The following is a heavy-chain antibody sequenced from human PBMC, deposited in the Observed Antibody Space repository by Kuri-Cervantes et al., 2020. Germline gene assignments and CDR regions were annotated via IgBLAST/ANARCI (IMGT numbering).Heavy chain of an antibody. CDR1: GGSISSYY. V-gene: IGHV4-59*01. Sequence: SETLSLTCTVSGGSISSYYWSWIRQPPGKGLEWIGYIYYSGSTNYNPSLKSRVTISVDTSKNQFSLKLSSVTAAGTAVYYCARVFGRRRSVTFDYWGQGTLVTVSS. CDR3: ARVFGRRRSVTFDY. D-gene: IGHD4-11*01. CDR2: IYYSGST. J-gene: IGHJ4*02.